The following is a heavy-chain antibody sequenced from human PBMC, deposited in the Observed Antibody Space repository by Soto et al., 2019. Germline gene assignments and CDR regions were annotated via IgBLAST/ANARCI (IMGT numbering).Heavy chain of an antibody. CDR2: IVVGSGNT. CDR1: GFTFTSSA. CDR3: AADLDGMLLGLGAFDI. Sequence: SVKVSCKASGFTFTSSAVQWVRQARGQRLEWIGWIVVGSGNTNYAQKFQERVTITRDMSTSTAYMELSSLRSEDTAAYYCAADLDGMLLGLGAFDIWGQGTMVTVSS. V-gene: IGHV1-58*01. J-gene: IGHJ3*02. D-gene: IGHD3-16*01.